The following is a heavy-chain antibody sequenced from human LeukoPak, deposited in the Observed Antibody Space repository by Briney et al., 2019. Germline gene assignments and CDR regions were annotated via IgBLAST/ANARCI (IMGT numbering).Heavy chain of an antibody. D-gene: IGHD1-26*01. J-gene: IGHJ4*02. CDR2: IGSSSSYT. V-gene: IGHV3-11*06. CDR3: ARGGQELDN. Sequence: GGSLRLSCAASGFTVSSNYMSWIRQAPGKGLEWVSYIGSSSSYTNYADSVKGRFTISRDNAKNSLYLQMSGLRADDTAVYYCARGGQELDNWGQGTLVTVSS. CDR1: GFTVSSNY.